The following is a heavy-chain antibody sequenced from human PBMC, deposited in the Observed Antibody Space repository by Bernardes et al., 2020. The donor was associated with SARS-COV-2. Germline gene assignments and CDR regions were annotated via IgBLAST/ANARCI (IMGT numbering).Heavy chain of an antibody. J-gene: IGHJ2*01. CDR2: INPTGGTT. D-gene: IGHD3-16*01. V-gene: IGHV1-46*01. CDR1: GYTFTRHW. CDR3: ARDNSDTHAGIMYWWFDL. Sequence: ASVKVSCKASGYTFTRHWMHWVRQAPGQGLEWMGIINPTGGTTSYAQKFQGRVTMTRDTSTSTDYMELSSLTSEDTAVYFCARDNSDTHAGIMYWWFDLWGRGTRVTVSS.